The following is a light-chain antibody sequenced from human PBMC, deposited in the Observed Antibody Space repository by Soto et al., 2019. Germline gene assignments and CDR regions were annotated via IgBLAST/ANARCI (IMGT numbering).Light chain of an antibody. CDR3: AVWDDSLSGVV. V-gene: IGLV1-47*01. CDR1: SSNIGSNY. J-gene: IGLJ3*02. CDR2: GNN. Sequence: QSVLTQPPSASGTPGQTVTISSSGSSSNIGSNYVFWYQHLPGTAPKLLIYGNNQRPSGVPDRFSGSRSGTSASLAISWLRPEDEADYYCAVWDDSLSGVVFGGGTKVTVL.